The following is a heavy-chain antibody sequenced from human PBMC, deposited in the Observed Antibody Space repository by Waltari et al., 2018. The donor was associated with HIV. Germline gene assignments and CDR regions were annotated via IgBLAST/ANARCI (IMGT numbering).Heavy chain of an antibody. CDR2: FYSSVTT. CDR3: ARHPTTGAHFFDS. Sequence: LRLQESGPGLVKPSETLSLNCTVSGVPIRSSKHFWGWVRQAPGRNMEWMSTFYSSVTTYSNPSCKSRVSISMDVSTNVVSLILRSGTAADTGLYFCARHPTTGAHFFDSWGQGTLVTVSS. CDR1: GVPIRSSKHF. J-gene: IGHJ4*02. V-gene: IGHV4-39*02. D-gene: IGHD1-1*01.